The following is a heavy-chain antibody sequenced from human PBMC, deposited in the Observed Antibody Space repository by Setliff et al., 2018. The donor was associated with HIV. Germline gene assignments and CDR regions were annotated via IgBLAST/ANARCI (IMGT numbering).Heavy chain of an antibody. V-gene: IGHV4-59*11. Sequence: LSLTCTVSGDSINTHYWSWIRQPPGKGLEWIGCISHSGNTNFNPSLNSRVTVSLDTSKNQFSLRLTSLTAADTDIYYCARSTVGAGASFPWGRGILVTVSS. CDR2: ISHSGNT. CDR3: ARSTVGAGASFP. J-gene: IGHJ5*02. D-gene: IGHD1-26*01. CDR1: GDSINTHY.